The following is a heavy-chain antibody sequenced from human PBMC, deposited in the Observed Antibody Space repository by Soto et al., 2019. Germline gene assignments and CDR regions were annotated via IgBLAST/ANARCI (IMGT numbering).Heavy chain of an antibody. J-gene: IGHJ6*03. V-gene: IGHV1-8*01. CDR2: MNPNSGNT. D-gene: IGHD5-12*01. Sequence: ASVKVSCKASGYTFTSYDINWVRQATGQGLEWMGWMNPNSGNTGYAQKFQGRVTMTRNTSISTAYMELSSLRSEDTAVYYCARGCRTKGYSGYETQYYYYMDVWGKGTTVTVSS. CDR1: GYTFTSYD. CDR3: ARGCRTKGYSGYETQYYYYMDV.